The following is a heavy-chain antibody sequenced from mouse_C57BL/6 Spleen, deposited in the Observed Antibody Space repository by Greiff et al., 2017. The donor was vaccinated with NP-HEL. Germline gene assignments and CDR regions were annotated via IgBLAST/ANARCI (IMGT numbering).Heavy chain of an antibody. J-gene: IGHJ1*03. Sequence: VQLQQSGAELVKPGASVKMSCKASGYTFTTYPIEWMKQNHGKSLEWIGNFHPYNDDTKYNEKFKGKATLTVEKSSSTVYLEISRLTSDDSAVYDCARGRSYGWYFDVWGTGTTVTVSS. D-gene: IGHD1-1*01. CDR2: FHPYNDDT. V-gene: IGHV1-47*01. CDR1: GYTFTTYP. CDR3: ARGRSYGWYFDV.